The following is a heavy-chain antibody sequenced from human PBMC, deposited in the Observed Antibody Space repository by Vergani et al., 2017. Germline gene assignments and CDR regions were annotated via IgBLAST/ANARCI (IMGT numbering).Heavy chain of an antibody. CDR1: GGSFSGYY. CDR2: IYYSGST. CDR3: ARDLKYCSGGSCYNDAFDI. Sequence: QVQLQQWGAGLLKPSETLSLTCAVYGGSFSGYYWSWIRQPPGKGLEWIGYIYYSGSTNYNPSLKSRVTISVDTSKNQFSLKLSSVTAADTAVYYCARDLKYCSGGSCYNDAFDIWGQGTMVTVSS. D-gene: IGHD2-15*01. J-gene: IGHJ3*02. V-gene: IGHV4-34*11.